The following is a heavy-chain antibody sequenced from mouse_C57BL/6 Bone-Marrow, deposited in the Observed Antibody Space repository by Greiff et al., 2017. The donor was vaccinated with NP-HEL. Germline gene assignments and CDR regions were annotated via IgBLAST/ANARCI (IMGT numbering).Heavy chain of an antibody. CDR3: ARHDGSYWYFDV. D-gene: IGHD2-3*01. CDR2: ISNGGGST. Sequence: DVKLVESGGGLVQPGGSLKLSCAASGFTFSDYYMYWVRQTPEKRLEWVAYISNGGGSTYYPDTVKGRFTISRDNAKNTLYLQMSRLKSEDTAMYYCARHDGSYWYFDVWGTGTTVTVSS. V-gene: IGHV5-12*01. CDR1: GFTFSDYY. J-gene: IGHJ1*03.